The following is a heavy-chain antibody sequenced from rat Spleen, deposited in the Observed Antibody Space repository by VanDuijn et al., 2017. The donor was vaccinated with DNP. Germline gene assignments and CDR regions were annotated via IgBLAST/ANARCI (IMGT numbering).Heavy chain of an antibody. Sequence: EVQLVESGGGLVQPGRSMKLSCAASGFTFSDYGMAWVFQAPTKGLEWVASISPDGHITYYRDSVKGRFTISRDSARSTLYRQRDSLRSEDTATSYCATSSYFGYDNGFAYWGQGTLVTVSS. J-gene: IGHJ3*01. V-gene: IGHV5-25*01. CDR3: ATSSYFGYDNGFAY. D-gene: IGHD1-7*01. CDR2: ISPDGHIT. CDR1: GFTFSDYG.